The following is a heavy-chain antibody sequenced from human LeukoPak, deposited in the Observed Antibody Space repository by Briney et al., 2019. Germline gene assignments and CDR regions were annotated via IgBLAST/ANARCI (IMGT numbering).Heavy chain of an antibody. CDR1: GFTFSSYA. J-gene: IGHJ4*02. CDR2: ISGSGGST. V-gene: IGHV3-23*01. CDR3: AKDRVFQTIAVAGTGVFDY. D-gene: IGHD6-19*01. Sequence: GGSLRLSCAASGFTFSSYAMHWVRQAPGKGLEWVSAISGSGGSTYYADSVKGRFTISRDNSKNTLYLQMNSLRAEDTAVYYCAKDRVFQTIAVAGTGVFDYWGQGTLVTVSS.